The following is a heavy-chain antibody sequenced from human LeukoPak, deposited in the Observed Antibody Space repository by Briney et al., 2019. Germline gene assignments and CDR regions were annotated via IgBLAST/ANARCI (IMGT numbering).Heavy chain of an antibody. CDR3: AKDPYYDSSGYYVPSYFDY. V-gene: IGHV3-11*01. D-gene: IGHD3-22*01. J-gene: IGHJ4*02. CDR2: INGGGTVT. CDR1: GFIFSDHY. Sequence: PGGSLRLSCEASGFIFSDHYVSWIRQAPGKGLEWISYINGGGTVTYYADSVRGRFTISRDNAKNSLFLQMNSLRAEDTSVYYCAKDPYYDSSGYYVPSYFDYWGQGTLVTVSS.